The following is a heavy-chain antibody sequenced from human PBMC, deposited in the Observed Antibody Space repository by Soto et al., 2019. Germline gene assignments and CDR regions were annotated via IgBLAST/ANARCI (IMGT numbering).Heavy chain of an antibody. CDR2: IYYSGST. CDR1: GGSISSGSYY. J-gene: IGHJ6*02. Sequence: SENLSITCTVPGGSISSGSYYCAWFRQPQGKGLEWIGIIYYSGSTYYNPSLKSRVTISVDTSKNQFSLKLSSVTAADTAVYYCARLSPGGYGMDVWGQGTTVTSP. CDR3: ARLSPGGYGMDV. V-gene: IGHV4-39*01. D-gene: IGHD1-26*01.